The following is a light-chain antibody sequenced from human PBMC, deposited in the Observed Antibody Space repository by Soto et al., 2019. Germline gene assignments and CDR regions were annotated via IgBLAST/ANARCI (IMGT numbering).Light chain of an antibody. CDR2: GVS. J-gene: IGLJ1*01. CDR3: YSPRISSTTFYL. Sequence: QSALTQPASVSGSPGQSITISCAGTSSDIGGSEYVAWYQQHPGKAPKLMIYGVSNRPSGVSNRFSGSKSGNTASLTISGLQAEDGADYFCYSPRISSTTFYLFVTGTKLTAL. V-gene: IGLV2-14*03. CDR1: SSDIGGSEY.